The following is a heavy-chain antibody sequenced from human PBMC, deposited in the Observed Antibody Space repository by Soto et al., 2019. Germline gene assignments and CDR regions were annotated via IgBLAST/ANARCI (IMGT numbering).Heavy chain of an antibody. CDR1: GGSISSGDYY. D-gene: IGHD1-20*01. J-gene: IGHJ4*02. V-gene: IGHV4-61*08. CDR2: INHSGST. Sequence: SETLSLTCTVSGGSISSGDYYWSWIRQPPGKGLEWIGEINHSGSTNYNPSLKSRVTISVDTSKNQFSLKLSSVTAADTAVYYCARHNGRYWGQGTLVTVSS. CDR3: ARHNGRY.